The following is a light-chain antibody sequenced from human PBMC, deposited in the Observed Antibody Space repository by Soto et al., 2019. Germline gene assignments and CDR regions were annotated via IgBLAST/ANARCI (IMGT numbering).Light chain of an antibody. J-gene: IGKJ1*01. CDR1: QSVSSN. CDR2: GAS. Sequence: EIVMTQSPATLSVSPGERATLSCRASQSVSSNLAWYQQKPGQAPRLLLYGASTRATGIPARFSGSGSGTEFTLTISSLQSEDFAVYYCQQYNNWTPLTFGQGTKVEIK. CDR3: QQYNNWTPLT. V-gene: IGKV3-15*01.